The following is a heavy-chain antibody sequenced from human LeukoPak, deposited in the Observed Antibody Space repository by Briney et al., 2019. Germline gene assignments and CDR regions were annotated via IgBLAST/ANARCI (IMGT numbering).Heavy chain of an antibody. CDR2: IYYSGST. Sequence: RPSETLSLTCTVSGGSISSSGYYWGWIRQPPGKGLEWIGSIYYSGSTYYNPSLKSRVTISVDTSKNQFSLKLSSVTAADTAVYYCAGVRGVTYWGQGTLVTVSS. D-gene: IGHD3-10*01. CDR1: GGSISSSGYY. V-gene: IGHV4-39*01. CDR3: AGVRGVTY. J-gene: IGHJ4*02.